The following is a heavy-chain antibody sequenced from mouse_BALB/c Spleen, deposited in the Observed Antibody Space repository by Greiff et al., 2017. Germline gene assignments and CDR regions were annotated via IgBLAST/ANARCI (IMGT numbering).Heavy chain of an antibody. CDR1: GFTFSSYA. Sequence: EVKLVESGGGLVKPGGSLKLSCAASGFTFSSYAMSWVRQTPEKRLEWVASISSGGSTYDPDSVKGRFTISRDNARNILYLQMSSLRSEDTAMYYCAGPMSTFAYWGQGTLVTVSA. V-gene: IGHV5-6-5*01. CDR3: AGPMSTFAY. CDR2: ISSGGST. D-gene: IGHD2-1*01. J-gene: IGHJ3*01.